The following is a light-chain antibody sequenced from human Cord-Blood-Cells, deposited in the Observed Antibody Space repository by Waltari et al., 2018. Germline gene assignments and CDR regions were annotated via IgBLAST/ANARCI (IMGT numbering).Light chain of an antibody. CDR3: SSYTSSSTLV. CDR1: RSAVGGYNY. J-gene: IGLJ1*01. Sequence: QSALTQPASVSGSPGQSIPIPCTGTRSAVGGYNYVSWYQHHPGKAPKLMIYDVSNRPSGVSNRFSGSKSGNTASLTISGLQAEDEADYYCSSYTSSSTLVFGTGTKVTVL. CDR2: DVS. V-gene: IGLV2-14*03.